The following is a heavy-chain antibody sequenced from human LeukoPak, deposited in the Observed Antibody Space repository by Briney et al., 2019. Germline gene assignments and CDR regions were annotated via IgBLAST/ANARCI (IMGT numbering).Heavy chain of an antibody. V-gene: IGHV3-48*03. J-gene: IGHJ6*02. CDR1: GFTFSSYE. CDR3: ARDYCSSTSCYLYYYYGMDV. D-gene: IGHD2-2*01. CDR2: ISSSGSTI. Sequence: HPGGSLRLSCAASGFTFSSYEMNRVRQAPGKGLEWVSYISSSGSTIYYADSVKGRFTISRDNAKNSLYLQMNSLRAEDTAVYYCARDYCSSTSCYLYYYYGMDVWGQGTTVTVSS.